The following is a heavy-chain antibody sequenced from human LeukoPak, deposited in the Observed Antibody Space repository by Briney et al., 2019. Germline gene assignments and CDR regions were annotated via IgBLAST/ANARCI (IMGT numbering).Heavy chain of an antibody. J-gene: IGHJ4*02. CDR2: IWYDGSNK. Sequence: GGSLRLSCAASGFTFNNFPLHWVRQAPGKGLEWVAVIWYDGSNKYYADSVKGRFTISRDNAKNSLYLQMNSLRAEDTAVYYCAREGYPDSSSWPEIDYWGQGTLVTVPS. D-gene: IGHD6-13*01. V-gene: IGHV3-33*08. CDR3: AREGYPDSSSWPEIDY. CDR1: GFTFNNFP.